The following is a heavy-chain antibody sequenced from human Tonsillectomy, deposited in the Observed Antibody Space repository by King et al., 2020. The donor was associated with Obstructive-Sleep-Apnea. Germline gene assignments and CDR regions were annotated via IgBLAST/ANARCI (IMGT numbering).Heavy chain of an antibody. J-gene: IGHJ4*02. CDR3: ATVAVSTATYYFDY. V-gene: IGHV1-2*02. CDR2: INPNSRCT. CDR1: GYTFTGYY. Sequence: HLVQSGAEVKKPGASVKVSCKASGYTFTGYYIHWLRQSPGQGLEWMGLINPNSRCTHYAQKFQGRVTMTRDTTFSTAYMELSRLLSDDTAVYYCATVAVSTATYYFDYWGQGTLSPSPQ. D-gene: IGHD4-17*01.